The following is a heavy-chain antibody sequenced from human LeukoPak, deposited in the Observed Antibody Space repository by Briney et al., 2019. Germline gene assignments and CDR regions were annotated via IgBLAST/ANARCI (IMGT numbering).Heavy chain of an antibody. CDR1: GGPISSSSYY. Sequence: PSETLSLTCTVSGGPISSSSYYWGWIRQPPGKGLEWIGSIYYSGSTYYNPSLKSRVTISVDTSKNQFSLKLSSVTAADTAVYYCARTTVTFFFDYWGQGTLVTVSS. D-gene: IGHD4-17*01. CDR3: ARTTVTFFFDY. V-gene: IGHV4-39*01. CDR2: IYYSGST. J-gene: IGHJ4*02.